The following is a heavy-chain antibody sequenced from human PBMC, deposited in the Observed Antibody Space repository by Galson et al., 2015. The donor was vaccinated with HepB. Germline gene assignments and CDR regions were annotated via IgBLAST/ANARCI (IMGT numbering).Heavy chain of an antibody. CDR1: GGTFSRYA. V-gene: IGHV1-69*10. CDR3: AREGDYGYSHGNGPFDY. J-gene: IGHJ4*02. D-gene: IGHD4-17*01. Sequence: SVKVSCKASGGTFSRYAISWVRQAPGQGLEWMGGIIPIFGIANYAQKFQGRVTITADKSTSTAYMELSSLRSEDTAVYYCAREGDYGYSHGNGPFDYWGQGTLVTVSS. CDR2: IIPIFGIA.